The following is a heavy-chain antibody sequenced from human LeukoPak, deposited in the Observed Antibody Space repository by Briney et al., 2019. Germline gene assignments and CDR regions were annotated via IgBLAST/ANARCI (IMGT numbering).Heavy chain of an antibody. J-gene: IGHJ4*02. Sequence: GGSLRLSCSASGFIFSSYAMSSVRQAPGKWLEWVSTISGSGGSTYYADSVKGRFTISRDNSNNTVYLQMNSLRAEDTAVHYXXXXXXXXXXVXXXXFDYXXQGTLVTVSS. CDR1: GFIFSSYA. V-gene: IGHV3-23*01. CDR2: ISGSGGST. CDR3: XXXXXXXXXVXXXXFDY.